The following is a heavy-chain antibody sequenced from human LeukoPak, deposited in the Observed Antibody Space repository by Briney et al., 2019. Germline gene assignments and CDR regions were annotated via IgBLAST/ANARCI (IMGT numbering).Heavy chain of an antibody. D-gene: IGHD5-18*01. CDR3: ARDYDGDTAMVTTFDY. J-gene: IGHJ4*02. CDR2: ISWNSGSI. V-gene: IGHV3-9*01. Sequence: GGSLRLSCAASGFTFDDYAMHWIRQVPGKGLEWVSGISWNSGSIGYADSVKGRFTISRDNAKNSLYLQMNSLRAEDTAVYYCARDYDGDTAMVTTFDYWGQGTLVTVSS. CDR1: GFTFDDYA.